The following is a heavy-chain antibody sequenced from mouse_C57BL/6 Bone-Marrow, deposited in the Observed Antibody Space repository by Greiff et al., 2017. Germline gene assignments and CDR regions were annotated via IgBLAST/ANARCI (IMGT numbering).Heavy chain of an antibody. CDR3: ALITYYFDY. D-gene: IGHD1-1*01. J-gene: IGHJ2*01. CDR2: IYPGDGDT. CDR1: GYAFSSSW. V-gene: IGHV1-82*01. Sequence: VQLQQSGPELVKPGASVKISCKASGYAFSSSWMNWVKQRPGKGLEWIGRIYPGDGDTNYNGKFKGKATLTADKSSSTAYMQLSSLTSEDSAVYFCALITYYFDYWGQGTTLTVSS.